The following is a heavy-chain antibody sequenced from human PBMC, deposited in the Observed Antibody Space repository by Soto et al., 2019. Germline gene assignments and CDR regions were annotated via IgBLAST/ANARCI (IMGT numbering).Heavy chain of an antibody. Sequence: PGGSLRLSCAASGFTFSSYWMHWVRQAPGKGLVWVSRINSDGSSTSYADSVKGRFTISRDNAKNTLYLQMNSLRGEDTAVYYCAKEADISGYYPDYWGQGTQVTVSS. CDR2: INSDGSST. CDR1: GFTFSSYW. V-gene: IGHV3-74*01. J-gene: IGHJ4*02. D-gene: IGHD3-22*01. CDR3: AKEADISGYYPDY.